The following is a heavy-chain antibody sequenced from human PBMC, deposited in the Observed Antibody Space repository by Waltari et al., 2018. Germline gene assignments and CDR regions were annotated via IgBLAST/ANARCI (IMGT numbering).Heavy chain of an antibody. CDR2: IHTDNGIA. V-gene: IGHV1-3*04. Sequence: QVHLVQSGAEVKKPGASVKVSCKASGYTFTTYPIHWVRQAPGQRLEWMGWIHTDNGIATYSQKFQGRVTISRDASASTAYMDVSSLTSADAAMYYCARVVLDIDSAGAYYFDYWGQGTLVTVSS. CDR3: ARVVLDIDSAGAYYFDY. J-gene: IGHJ4*02. CDR1: GYTFTTYP. D-gene: IGHD3-3*01.